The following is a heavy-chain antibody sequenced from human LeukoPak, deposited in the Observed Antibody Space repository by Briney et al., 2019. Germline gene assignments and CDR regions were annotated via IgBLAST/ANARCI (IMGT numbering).Heavy chain of an antibody. D-gene: IGHD4-23*01. J-gene: IGHJ4*02. V-gene: IGHV1-69*13. Sequence: SVKVSCKASGGTFSSYAISWVRQAPGQGLEWMGGIIPIFGTANYAQKFQGRVTITADESTSTAYMGLSSLRSEDTAVYYCASQSRDYGGKGQFDYWGQGTLVTVSS. CDR2: IIPIFGTA. CDR1: GGTFSSYA. CDR3: ASQSRDYGGKGQFDY.